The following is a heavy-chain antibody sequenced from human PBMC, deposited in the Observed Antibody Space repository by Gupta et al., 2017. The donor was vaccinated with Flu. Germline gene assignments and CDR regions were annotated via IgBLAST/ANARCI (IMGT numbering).Heavy chain of an antibody. V-gene: IGHV4-34*12. CDR2: IIYRGNT. CDR3: VRRKGGGAFDI. J-gene: IGHJ3*02. D-gene: IGHD3-16*01. Sequence: WSRQPPGKGLEWIGEIIYRGNTYYNPSLKGRVSISVETTKNHFSLRVTCGAATDTAVYYCVRRKGGGAFDIWGQGTMVTVSS.